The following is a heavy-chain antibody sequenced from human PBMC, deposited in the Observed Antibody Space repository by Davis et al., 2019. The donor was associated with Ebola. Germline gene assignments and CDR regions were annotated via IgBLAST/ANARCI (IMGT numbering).Heavy chain of an antibody. Sequence: GGSLRLSCAASGFTFSNYWMSWVRQPPGKGLEWVANIKQDGSEKQYVDSLKGRITISRDNAKNTLYLQMSSLRAEDTAVYYCARDLPGGDWYFDLWGRGTLVTVSS. CDR1: GFTFSNYW. V-gene: IGHV3-7*01. CDR2: IKQDGSEK. D-gene: IGHD1-14*01. J-gene: IGHJ2*01. CDR3: ARDLPGGDWYFDL.